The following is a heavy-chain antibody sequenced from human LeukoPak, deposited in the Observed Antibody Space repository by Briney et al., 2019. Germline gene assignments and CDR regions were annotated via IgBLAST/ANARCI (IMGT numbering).Heavy chain of an antibody. CDR1: GFTFTNYW. Sequence: PGGSLRLACAASGFTFTNYWMSWVRQAPGKGLELVANIKQDRSEKYYVDSVKGRFTISRDNAKNSLYLQMNSLRAEDTAVYYCASLVDTPSFGHMDVWGKGTTVTISS. CDR3: ASLVDTPSFGHMDV. CDR2: IKQDRSEK. J-gene: IGHJ6*03. D-gene: IGHD5-18*01. V-gene: IGHV3-7*01.